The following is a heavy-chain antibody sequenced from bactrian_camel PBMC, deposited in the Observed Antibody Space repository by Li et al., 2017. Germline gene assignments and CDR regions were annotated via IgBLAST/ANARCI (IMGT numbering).Heavy chain of an antibody. CDR3: VADGCPSPRMIKVMNYAY. J-gene: IGHJ4*01. V-gene: IGHV3S31*01. Sequence: VQLVESGGGSVQAGGSLRLSCAVAGYTSRSNCLGWFRRTDEQEREGLAAIVIRDGRTYTADSVQGRFTISQDNAKNTVYLQMNSLKPEDTAMYYCVADGCPSPRMIKVMNYAYWGQGTQVTVS. CDR2: IVIRDGRT. CDR1: GYTSRSNC. D-gene: IGHD3*01.